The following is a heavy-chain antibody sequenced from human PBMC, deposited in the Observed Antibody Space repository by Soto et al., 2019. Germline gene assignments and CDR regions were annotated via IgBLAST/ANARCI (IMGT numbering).Heavy chain of an antibody. Sequence: LSLTCTVSGGSISSSSYYWGWIRQPPGKGLEWIGSIYYSGSTYYNPSLKSRVTISVDTSKNQFSLKLSSVTAADTAVYYCATSYYYDTRDAFDIWGQGTMVTVSS. CDR1: GGSISSSSYY. D-gene: IGHD3-22*01. CDR3: ATSYYYDTRDAFDI. J-gene: IGHJ3*02. CDR2: IYYSGST. V-gene: IGHV4-39*01.